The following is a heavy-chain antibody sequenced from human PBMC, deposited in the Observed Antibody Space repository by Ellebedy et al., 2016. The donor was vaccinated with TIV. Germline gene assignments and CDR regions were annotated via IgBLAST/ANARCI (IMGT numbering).Heavy chain of an antibody. D-gene: IGHD2-2*01. CDR3: ASSVLAYASGWPWFDP. CDR1: GFTVTSNY. V-gene: IGHV3-53*01. J-gene: IGHJ5*02. Sequence: PGGSLRLSCAASGFTVTSNYMNWFRQAPGKGLEWVAAIYAGGNTYYANSVTGRFTISRDRNKNTLYLDMNSLRAEDTAVYYCASSVLAYASGWPWFDPWGQGTLVTVSS. CDR2: IYAGGNT.